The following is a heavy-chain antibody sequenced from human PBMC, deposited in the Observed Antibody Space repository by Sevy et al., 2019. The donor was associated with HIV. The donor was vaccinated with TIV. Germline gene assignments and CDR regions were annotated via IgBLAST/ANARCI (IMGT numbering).Heavy chain of an antibody. J-gene: IGHJ3*02. V-gene: IGHV3-30-3*01. CDR2: ISHGGSYE. Sequence: GGSLRRSCEASGFAFRDSAIHWVRQSPGKGLEWVALISHGGSYEYYVDSVKGRFTVSSDRSKNILYLQMDSLRAEDTAVYYCARMVSGGLRWELIKENAFDIWGQGTAVTVSS. CDR1: GFAFRDSA. CDR3: ARMVSGGLRWELIKENAFDI. D-gene: IGHD4-17*01.